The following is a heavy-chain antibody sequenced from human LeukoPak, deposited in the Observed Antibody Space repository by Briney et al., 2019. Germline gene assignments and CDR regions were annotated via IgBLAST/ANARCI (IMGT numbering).Heavy chain of an antibody. J-gene: IGHJ3*02. V-gene: IGHV4-59*01. CDR1: GGSISSYY. D-gene: IGHD6-19*01. CDR3: ARDSGGSHSGFEI. Sequence: SETLSLTCTVSGGSISSYYWSWIRQPPGKGLEWIGYIYNSGSTNYNPSLKSRVTISVDTSKNQYSLKMSSVTAADTAVYYCARDSGGSHSGFEIWGQGTMVTAPS. CDR2: IYNSGST.